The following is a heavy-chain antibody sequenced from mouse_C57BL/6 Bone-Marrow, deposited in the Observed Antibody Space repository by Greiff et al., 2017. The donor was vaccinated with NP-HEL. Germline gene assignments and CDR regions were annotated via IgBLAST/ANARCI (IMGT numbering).Heavy chain of an antibody. V-gene: IGHV5-4*01. J-gene: IGHJ4*01. CDR3: ARGYYGRWGGVYAMDY. CDR2: ISDGGSYT. CDR1: GFTFSSYA. D-gene: IGHD1-1*01. Sequence: EVQLVESGGGLVKPGGSLKLSCAASGFTFSSYAMSWVRQTPEKRLEWVATISDGGSYTYYPDNVKGRFTISRDNAKNNLYLQMSHLKSEDTAMYYCARGYYGRWGGVYAMDYWGQGTSVTVSS.